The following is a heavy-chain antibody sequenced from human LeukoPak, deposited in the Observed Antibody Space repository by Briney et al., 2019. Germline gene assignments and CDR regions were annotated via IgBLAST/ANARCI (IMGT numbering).Heavy chain of an antibody. Sequence: GGSLRLSCAASEFSVGSNYMTWVRQAPGKGLEWVSLIYSGGSTYYADSVKGRFTISRDNSKNTLYLQMNSLRAEDTAVYYCARRKGRFVVVTGFRDAFDIWGQGTMVTVSS. CDR2: IYSGGST. J-gene: IGHJ3*02. V-gene: IGHV3-66*01. D-gene: IGHD2-21*02. CDR3: ARRKGRFVVVTGFRDAFDI. CDR1: EFSVGSNY.